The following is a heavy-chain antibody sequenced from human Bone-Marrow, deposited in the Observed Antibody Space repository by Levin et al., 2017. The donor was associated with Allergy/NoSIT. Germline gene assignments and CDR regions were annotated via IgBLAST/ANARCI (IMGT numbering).Heavy chain of an antibody. V-gene: IGHV5-10-1*01. CDR2: INPGDSYT. CDR3: ARGGSCSSSSCYAWFDP. J-gene: IGHJ5*02. Sequence: HGESLKISCKGSGYSFTNYWISWVRQVPGKGLEWMGRINPGDSYTNYSPSFQGHVTISADKSISTAYLQWSSLEASDTAIYYCARGGSCSSSSCYAWFDPWGQGILVTVSS. CDR1: GYSFTNYW. D-gene: IGHD2-2*01.